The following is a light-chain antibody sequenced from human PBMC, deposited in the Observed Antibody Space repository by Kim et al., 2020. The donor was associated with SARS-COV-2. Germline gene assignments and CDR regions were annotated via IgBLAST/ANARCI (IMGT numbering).Light chain of an antibody. J-gene: IGLJ3*02. V-gene: IGLV3-21*04. Sequence: APGKTARITCGGNNIGSKSVHWYQQKPGQAPVLVIYYDSDRPSGIPERFSGSNAGNTATLTISRVEAGDEADYYCQVWDSSSDHRVFGGGTKRTVL. CDR1: NIGSKS. CDR2: YDS. CDR3: QVWDSSSDHRV.